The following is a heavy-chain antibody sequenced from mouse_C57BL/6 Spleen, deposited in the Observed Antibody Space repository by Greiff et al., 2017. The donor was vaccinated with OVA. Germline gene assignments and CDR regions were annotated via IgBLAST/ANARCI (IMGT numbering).Heavy chain of an antibody. CDR2: IDPSDSYT. CDR1: GYTFTSYW. CDR3: ARGGGLDGSSYDGAY. D-gene: IGHD1-1*01. Sequence: QVQLQQPGAELVMPGASVKLSCKASGYTFTSYWMHWVKQRPGQGLEWIGEIDPSDSYTNYNQKFKGKSTLTVDKSSSTAYMQLSSLTSEDYAVYYCARGGGLDGSSYDGAYWGQGTLVTVSA. V-gene: IGHV1-69*01. J-gene: IGHJ3*01.